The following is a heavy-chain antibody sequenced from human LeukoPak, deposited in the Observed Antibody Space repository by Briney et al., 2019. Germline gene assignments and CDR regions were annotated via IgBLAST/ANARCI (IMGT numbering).Heavy chain of an antibody. CDR2: IYYRGST. V-gene: IGHV4-39*07. Sequence: PSETLSLTCTVSGGSISSSSYYWGWIRQPPRKGLEWIGSIYYRGSTNYNPSLKSRVTISVDTSKNQFSLKLASVTAADTAVYYCARGYTSSSEPFDYWGQGTLVTVSS. CDR1: GGSISSSSYY. J-gene: IGHJ4*02. CDR3: ARGYTSSSEPFDY. D-gene: IGHD6-6*01.